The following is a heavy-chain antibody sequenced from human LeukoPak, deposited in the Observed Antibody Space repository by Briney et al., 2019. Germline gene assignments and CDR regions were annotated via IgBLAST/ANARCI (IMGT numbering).Heavy chain of an antibody. CDR2: IYTSGGT. Sequence: SETLSLTCTVSGGSISSYYWSWIRQPPGKGLEWIGYIYTSGGTNYNPSLKSRVTISVNTSKNQFSLKLSSVTAADTAVYYCARLPKYNWNHPPPNYYMDVWGKGTTVTVSS. J-gene: IGHJ6*03. CDR3: ARLPKYNWNHPPPNYYMDV. CDR1: GGSISSYY. V-gene: IGHV4-4*09. D-gene: IGHD1-14*01.